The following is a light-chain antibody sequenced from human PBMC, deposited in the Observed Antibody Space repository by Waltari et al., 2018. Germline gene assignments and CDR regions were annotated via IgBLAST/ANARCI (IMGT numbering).Light chain of an antibody. V-gene: IGLV2-8*01. J-gene: IGLJ1*01. Sequence: QSALTQPPSASGSPGQSVTISCTGTSSDVGGYKFVSWYQQHPGRAPKLMIYEVNQRPSGCPVRFSGSKSGNTASLTVSGLQAEDEADYYCSSYAGSNNLVFGTGTKVTVL. CDR3: SSYAGSNNLV. CDR2: EVN. CDR1: SSDVGGYKF.